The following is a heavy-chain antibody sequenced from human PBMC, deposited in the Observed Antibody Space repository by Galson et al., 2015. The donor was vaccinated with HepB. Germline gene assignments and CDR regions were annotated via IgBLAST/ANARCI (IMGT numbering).Heavy chain of an antibody. J-gene: IGHJ4*02. Sequence: SVKVSCKASGYTFPSYAMHWVRQAPGQRLEWMGWINAGNGNTKYSQKFQGRVTITRDTSASTAYMELSSLRSEDTAVYHCARYLLRYMVRGFALGYWGQGTLVTVSS. V-gene: IGHV1-3*01. CDR2: INAGNGNT. CDR1: GYTFPSYA. CDR3: ARYLLRYMVRGFALGY. D-gene: IGHD3-10*01.